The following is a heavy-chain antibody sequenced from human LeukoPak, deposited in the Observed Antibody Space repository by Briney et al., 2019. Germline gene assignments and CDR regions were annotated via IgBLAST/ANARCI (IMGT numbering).Heavy chain of an antibody. J-gene: IGHJ4*02. CDR3: ARDLVGAAYGDYFDY. Sequence: GASVKVSCKASGYTFTSYYIHWVRQAPGQGLEWMGIINPSGGSTSYAQKFQGRVTMTRDTSTSTVYMELSSLRSEDTAVYYCARDLVGAAYGDYFDYWGQGTLVTVSS. V-gene: IGHV1-46*01. D-gene: IGHD1-26*01. CDR2: INPSGGST. CDR1: GYTFTSYY.